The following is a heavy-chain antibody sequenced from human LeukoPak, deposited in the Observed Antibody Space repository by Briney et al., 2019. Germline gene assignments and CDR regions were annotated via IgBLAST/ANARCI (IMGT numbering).Heavy chain of an antibody. Sequence: GGSLRLSCAASGFTFSSYAMSWVRQAPGKGLEWVSGISGSGDNTYYADSVKGRFTISRDNSKNTLYVQVNSLGTEDTAVYYCARGGYCSSTSCHNWFDPWGQGTLVTVSS. CDR3: ARGGYCSSTSCHNWFDP. D-gene: IGHD2-2*01. V-gene: IGHV3-23*01. CDR1: GFTFSSYA. CDR2: ISGSGDNT. J-gene: IGHJ5*02.